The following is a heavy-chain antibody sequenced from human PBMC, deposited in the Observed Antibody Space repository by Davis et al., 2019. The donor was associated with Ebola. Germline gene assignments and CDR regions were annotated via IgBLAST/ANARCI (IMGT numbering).Heavy chain of an antibody. D-gene: IGHD3-9*01. Sequence: AASVKVSCKASGYTFTSYAMHWVRQAPGQRLEWMGWINAGNGNTKYSQKFQGRVTITRDTSASTAYMELSSLRSEDTAVYYCARGSNDILTGYYDYWGQGTLVTVSS. J-gene: IGHJ4*02. CDR2: INAGNGNT. V-gene: IGHV1-3*01. CDR1: GYTFTSYA. CDR3: ARGSNDILTGYYDY.